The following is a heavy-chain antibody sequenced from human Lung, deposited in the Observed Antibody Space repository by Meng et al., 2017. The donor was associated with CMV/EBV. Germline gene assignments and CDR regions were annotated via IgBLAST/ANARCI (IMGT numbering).Heavy chain of an antibody. CDR3: AKDPRFKCSGSCYTG. Sequence: GGSLRLXCAASGFTFDDYVMSWVRQAPGKGLEWVSTISGSGGSTYYADSVKGRFSISRDNSENTLYLRMNSLRAEDTAVYDCAKDPRFKCSGSCYTGWGKGXLVTVSS. CDR2: ISGSGGST. CDR1: GFTFDDYV. J-gene: IGHJ4*02. D-gene: IGHD2-2*02. V-gene: IGHV3-23*01.